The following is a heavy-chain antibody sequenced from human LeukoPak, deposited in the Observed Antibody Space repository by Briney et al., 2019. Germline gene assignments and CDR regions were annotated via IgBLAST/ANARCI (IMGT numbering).Heavy chain of an antibody. J-gene: IGHJ4*02. CDR1: GFTFSNYA. CDR2: ISTDGGST. D-gene: IGHD3-22*01. Sequence: GGSLRLSCAASGFTFSNYAMYWVRQAPGRGLEYVSAISTDGGSTDYANSVKGRFTISRDNSDNRVFLQMGTLRAEDMAVYYCARGGYYDSSGSFDYWGQGILVTVSS. CDR3: ARGGYYDSSGSFDY. V-gene: IGHV3-64*01.